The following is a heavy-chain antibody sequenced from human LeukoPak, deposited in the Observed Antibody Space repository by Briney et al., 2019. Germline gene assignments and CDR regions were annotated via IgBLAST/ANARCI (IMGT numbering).Heavy chain of an antibody. CDR1: GGSISSYY. J-gene: IGHJ4*02. CDR2: IYYSGNT. D-gene: IGHD2-15*01. Sequence: PSETLSLTCTVSGGSISSYYWSWIRQPPGKGLEWIGYIYYSGNTDSNPSLKSRVTISVDTSKNQFSLKLSSVTAADTAVYYCARTYCSGGSCHFDYRGQGTLVTVSS. CDR3: ARTYCSGGSCHFDY. V-gene: IGHV4-59*08.